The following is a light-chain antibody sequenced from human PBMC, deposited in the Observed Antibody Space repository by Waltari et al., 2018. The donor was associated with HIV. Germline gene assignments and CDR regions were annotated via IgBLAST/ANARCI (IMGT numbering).Light chain of an antibody. CDR2: RTS. Sequence: QMTQSPSNLSVSVGYTVVIPCRASQNIDNWLAWYQQKPGRAPKLLMSRTSILESGVSSRFIGSGSGTQFTLTITSLQSDDVGTYFCQQYSTHYAFGQGTRVE. CDR1: QNIDNW. V-gene: IGKV1-5*03. CDR3: QQYSTHYA. J-gene: IGKJ2*01.